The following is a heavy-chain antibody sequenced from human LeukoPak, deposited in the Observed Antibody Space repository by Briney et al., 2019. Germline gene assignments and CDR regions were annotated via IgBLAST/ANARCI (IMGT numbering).Heavy chain of an antibody. V-gene: IGHV3-23*01. J-gene: IGHJ6*02. D-gene: IGHD1-26*01. CDR3: ARDSGLLPYGMDV. Sequence: PGGSLRLSCAASGFTFNDYSMNWVRQAPGKGLEWVSAISGSGGSTYYADSVKGRFTISRDNSKNTLYLQMNSLRAEDTAVYYCARDSGLLPYGMDVWGQGTTVTVSS. CDR1: GFTFNDYS. CDR2: ISGSGGST.